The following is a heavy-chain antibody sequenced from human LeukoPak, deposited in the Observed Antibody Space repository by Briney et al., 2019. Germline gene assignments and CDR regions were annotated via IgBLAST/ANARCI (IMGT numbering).Heavy chain of an antibody. CDR2: ISWNSGSI. CDR3: AKGVGYSGYDWGYYFDY. J-gene: IGHJ4*02. D-gene: IGHD5-12*01. V-gene: IGHV3-9*01. CDR1: GFTFVDYA. Sequence: PGGSLRLSCAASGFTFVDYAMHWVRQAPGKGLEWVSGISWNSGSIGYADSVKGRFTISRDNAKNSLYLQMSSLRAEDTALYYCAKGVGYSGYDWGYYFDYWGQGTLVTVSS.